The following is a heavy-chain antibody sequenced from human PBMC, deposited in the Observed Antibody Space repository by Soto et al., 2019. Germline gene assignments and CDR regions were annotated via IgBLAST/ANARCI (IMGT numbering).Heavy chain of an antibody. CDR1: GFSLSAHGVG. J-gene: IGHJ4*02. D-gene: IGHD4-17*01. CDR2: IYWDDYK. CDR3: AHNDYGDYFEY. Sequence: QITLKASGPTLVKPTQPLTLTCTFSGFSLSAHGVGVCWIRQPPGKDLEWLALIYWDDYKRYSPSLKSRLTITKDTSKNLVVLKMTNLVHVDTATYSGAHNDYGDYFEYWGQGTLVTVP. V-gene: IGHV2-5*02.